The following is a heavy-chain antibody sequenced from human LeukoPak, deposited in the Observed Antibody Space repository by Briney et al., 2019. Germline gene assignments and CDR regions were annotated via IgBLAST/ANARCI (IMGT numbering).Heavy chain of an antibody. Sequence: SETLSLTCTVSGGSISSYYWSWIRQPPGKGLEWIGRIYTSGSTNYNPSLKSRVTMSVDTSKNQFSLKLSSVTAADTAVYYGANSVRWLQFDQWGQGTLVTVSS. J-gene: IGHJ4*02. V-gene: IGHV4-4*07. CDR1: GGSISSYY. CDR2: IYTSGST. CDR3: ANSVRWLQFDQ. D-gene: IGHD5-12*01.